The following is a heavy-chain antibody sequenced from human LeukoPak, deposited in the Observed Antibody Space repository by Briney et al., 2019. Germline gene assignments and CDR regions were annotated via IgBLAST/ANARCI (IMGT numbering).Heavy chain of an antibody. Sequence: GGSLRLSCAASGFTFDDYTMHWVRQAPGKGLEWVSLISWDGGSTYYADSVKGRFTISRDNSKNSLYLQMNSLRTEDTALYYCAKAASAWVVPAAPPGYWGQGTLVTVSS. D-gene: IGHD2-2*01. CDR3: AKAASAWVVPAAPPGY. CDR1: GFTFDDYT. V-gene: IGHV3-43*01. J-gene: IGHJ4*02. CDR2: ISWDGGST.